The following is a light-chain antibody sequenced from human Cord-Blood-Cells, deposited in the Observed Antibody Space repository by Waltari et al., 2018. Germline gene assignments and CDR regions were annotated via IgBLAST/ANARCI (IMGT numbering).Light chain of an antibody. CDR2: AAS. CDR1: QSISSY. CDR3: QQSYSTPLPT. V-gene: IGKV1-39*01. Sequence: DIQMTQSPSSLSASVGDRVTITCRANQSISSYLNWYQQKPGKAPKLLIYAASSLQSGVPARFSGSGSGTDFTLTISSLQPEDFATYYCQQSYSTPLPTFGQGTKVEIK. J-gene: IGKJ1*01.